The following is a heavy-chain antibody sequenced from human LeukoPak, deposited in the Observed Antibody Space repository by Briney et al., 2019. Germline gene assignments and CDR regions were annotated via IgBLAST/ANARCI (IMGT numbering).Heavy chain of an antibody. Sequence: PGRSLRLSCAASGFTFSTYGMHWVRQAPGKVLEWMALISYDGSNKYYADSVKGRFTISRDNSKNTLFLQMNSLRAEDTAVYYCANQRGRYCSGDSCYFILDYWGQGTLVTVSS. D-gene: IGHD2-15*01. CDR1: GFTFSTYG. J-gene: IGHJ4*02. CDR2: ISYDGSNK. V-gene: IGHV3-30*18. CDR3: ANQRGRYCSGDSCYFILDY.